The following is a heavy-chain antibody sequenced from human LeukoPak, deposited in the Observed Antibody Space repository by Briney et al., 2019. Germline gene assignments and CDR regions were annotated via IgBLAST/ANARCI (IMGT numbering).Heavy chain of an antibody. CDR2: IYYSGST. CDR1: GGSISSYY. CDR3: ASSGPKAGMWFDP. V-gene: IGHV4-59*01. D-gene: IGHD6-25*01. J-gene: IGHJ5*02. Sequence: SETLSLTCTVSGGSISSYYWSWIRQPPGKGLEWIGYIYYSGSTNYNPSLKSRVTISVDTSKNQFSLKLSSVTAADTAVYYCASSGPKAGMWFDPWGQGTLVTVSS.